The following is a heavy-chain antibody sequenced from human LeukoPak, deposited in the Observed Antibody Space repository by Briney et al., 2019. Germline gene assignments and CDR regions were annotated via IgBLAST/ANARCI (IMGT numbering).Heavy chain of an antibody. CDR2: INPSGGST. V-gene: IGHV1-46*01. J-gene: IGHJ3*02. Sequence: GASVKVSCKASRYTFTSYYMHWVRQAPGQGLEWMGIINPSGGSTSYAQKFQGRVTMTRDTSTSTVYMELSSLRSDDTAVFYCARDLLDYYDSSGYPEYAFDIWGQGTMVTVSS. CDR3: ARDLLDYYDSSGYPEYAFDI. CDR1: RYTFTSYY. D-gene: IGHD3-22*01.